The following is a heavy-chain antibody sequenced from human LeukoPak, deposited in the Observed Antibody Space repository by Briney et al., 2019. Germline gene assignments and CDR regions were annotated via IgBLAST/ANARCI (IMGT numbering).Heavy chain of an antibody. V-gene: IGHV1-2*02. D-gene: IGHD6-13*01. Sequence: ASVKVSCKASGYTFTDYYMHWVRQAPGQGLEWMGWINPNSGGTNYAQKFQGRVTMTRDTSISTAYMELSRLRSDDTAMYYCARGSQLGHNWFDPWGQGTLVTVSS. CDR3: ARGSQLGHNWFDP. CDR2: INPNSGGT. CDR1: GYTFTDYY. J-gene: IGHJ5*02.